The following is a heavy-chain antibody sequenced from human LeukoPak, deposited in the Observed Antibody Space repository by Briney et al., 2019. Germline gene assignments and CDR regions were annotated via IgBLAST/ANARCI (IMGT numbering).Heavy chain of an antibody. Sequence: GGSLRLSCAASGFPFSTYAMNWVRQAPGKGLEWVSVITGSGGFTQYADSVKGRFTISRDNSKNTLYLQMNSLRAEDTAVYYCQDYDSSWGQGTLVTVSS. CDR1: GFPFSTYA. D-gene: IGHD3-22*01. V-gene: IGHV3-23*01. J-gene: IGHJ4*02. CDR3: QDYDSS. CDR2: ITGSGGFT.